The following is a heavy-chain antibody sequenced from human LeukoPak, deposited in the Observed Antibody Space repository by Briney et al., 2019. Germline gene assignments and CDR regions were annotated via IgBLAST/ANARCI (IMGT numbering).Heavy chain of an antibody. CDR2: MNPNSGNT. D-gene: IGHD6-19*01. V-gene: IGHV1-8*01. CDR1: GYTFTSYD. J-gene: IGHJ4*02. Sequence: GASVTVSCKASGYTFTSYDINWVRQATGQGLEWMGWMNPNSGNTGYAQKFQGRVTMTRNTSISTAYMELSSLRSEDTAVYYCASQPGIAVAGTFDYWGQGTLVTVSS. CDR3: ASQPGIAVAGTFDY.